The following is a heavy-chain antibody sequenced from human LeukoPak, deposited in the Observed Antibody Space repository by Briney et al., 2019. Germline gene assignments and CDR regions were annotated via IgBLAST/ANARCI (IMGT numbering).Heavy chain of an antibody. CDR2: IYYSGST. Sequence: SETLSLTCTVSGGSINSSSYYWGWIRQPSGKGLEWIGSIYYSGSTYYNPSLKSRVTISVDTSKNQFSLKLSSVTAADTAVYFCARIDGSGYYQDYFDYWGQGTLVTVSS. V-gene: IGHV4-39*01. CDR3: ARIDGSGYYQDYFDY. D-gene: IGHD3-22*01. CDR1: GGSINSSSYY. J-gene: IGHJ4*02.